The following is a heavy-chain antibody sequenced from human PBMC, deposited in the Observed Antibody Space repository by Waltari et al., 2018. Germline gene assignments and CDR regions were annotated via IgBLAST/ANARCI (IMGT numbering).Heavy chain of an antibody. CDR1: GGPFSSYA. CDR3: ARGEVTIFGVVSNWFDP. CDR2: IIPIFGTA. J-gene: IGHJ5*02. Sequence: QVQLVQSGAEVKKPGSSVKVSCKASGGPFSSYAISWVRQAPGQGLEWMGGIIPIFGTANYAQKFQGRVTITADESTSTAYMELSSLRSEDTAVYYCARGEVTIFGVVSNWFDPWGQGTLVTVSS. D-gene: IGHD3-3*01. V-gene: IGHV1-69*12.